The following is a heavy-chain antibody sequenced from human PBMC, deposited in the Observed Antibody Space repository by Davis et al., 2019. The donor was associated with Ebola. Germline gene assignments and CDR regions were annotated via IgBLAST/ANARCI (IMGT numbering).Heavy chain of an antibody. CDR1: GYTFTSYY. CDR2: INPSGGST. D-gene: IGHD3-10*02. Sequence: ASVKVSCKASGYTFTSYYMHWVRQAPGQGLEWMGIINPSGGSTSYAQKFQGRVTMTRGTSTSTVYMELSSLRSEDTAVYYCARFRTYYYVTREGAFDIWGQGTMVTVSS. CDR3: ARFRTYYYVTREGAFDI. J-gene: IGHJ3*02. V-gene: IGHV1-46*01.